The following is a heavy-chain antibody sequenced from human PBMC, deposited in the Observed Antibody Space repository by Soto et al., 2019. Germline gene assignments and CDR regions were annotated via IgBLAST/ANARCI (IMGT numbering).Heavy chain of an antibody. V-gene: IGHV3-33*01. CDR1: GFTFSSYG. D-gene: IGHD3-10*01. CDR2: IWYDGSNK. J-gene: IGHJ4*02. CDR3: ARRYMVRGVMDY. Sequence: QVQLVESGGGVVQPGRSLRLSCAASGFTFSSYGMHWVRQAPGKGLEWVAVIWYDGSNKYYADSVKGRFTISRDNSKNTLYLKMNSLRAEDTAVYYCARRYMVRGVMDYWGQGTLVTVSS.